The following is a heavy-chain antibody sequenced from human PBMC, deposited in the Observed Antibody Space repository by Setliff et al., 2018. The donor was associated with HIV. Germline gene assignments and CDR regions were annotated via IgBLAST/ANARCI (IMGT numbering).Heavy chain of an antibody. CDR3: ARASGDTSKFVNYYYYYMDV. Sequence: SETLSLTCTVSGGSISSGSYYWSWIRQSAGKGLEWIGRIYSSGSPSYNPSLSSRLTISVDTSKNHVSLRLSSVTAADTGVYYCARASGDTSKFVNYYYYYMDVWGKGTTVTVSS. V-gene: IGHV4-39*02. CDR2: IYSSGSP. CDR1: GGSISSGSYY. J-gene: IGHJ6*03. D-gene: IGHD6-19*01.